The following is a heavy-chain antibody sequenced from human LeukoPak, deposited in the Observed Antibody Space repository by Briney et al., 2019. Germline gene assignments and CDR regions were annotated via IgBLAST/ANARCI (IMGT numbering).Heavy chain of an antibody. CDR1: GFTFSSYA. Sequence: GGSLRLSCAASGFTFSSYAMSWVRQAPGEGLEWVSAISGSGGSTYYADSVKGRFTISRDNSRNTLYLQMNSLRAEDTAVYYCASLERSYLEGRFDYWGQGTLVTVSS. J-gene: IGHJ4*02. D-gene: IGHD1-26*01. CDR2: ISGSGGST. CDR3: ASLERSYLEGRFDY. V-gene: IGHV3-23*01.